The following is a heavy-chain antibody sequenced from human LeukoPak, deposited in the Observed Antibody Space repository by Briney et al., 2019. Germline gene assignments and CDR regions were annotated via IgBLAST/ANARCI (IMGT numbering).Heavy chain of an antibody. V-gene: IGHV4-39*07. J-gene: IGHJ4*02. Sequence: SETLSLTCTVSGGSISSSSYYWGWIRQPPGKGLEWIGSIYYSGSTYYNPSLKSRVTISVDTSKNQFSLKLSSVTAADTAVYYCARGPPSLYYFDYWGQGTLVTVSS. CDR3: ARGPPSLYYFDY. CDR1: GGSISSSSYY. CDR2: IYYSGST.